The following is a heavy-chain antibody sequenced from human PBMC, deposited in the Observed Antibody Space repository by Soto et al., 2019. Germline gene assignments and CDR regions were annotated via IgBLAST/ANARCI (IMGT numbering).Heavy chain of an antibody. J-gene: IGHJ3*01. D-gene: IGHD1-1*01. CDR1: GLTISGKKY. CDR2: LYDVDGS. CDR3: ATWHELEHAFDV. V-gene: IGHV3-53*01. Sequence: DVQLVESGGGLIQPGESLRLSCAAFGLTISGKKYVAWVRQGPGKGLEWVSALYDVDGSFYADSVTGRFTTSSDSSKTTVYLQLNDLRPDATAVYCCATWHELEHAFDVWGQGTTVTISS.